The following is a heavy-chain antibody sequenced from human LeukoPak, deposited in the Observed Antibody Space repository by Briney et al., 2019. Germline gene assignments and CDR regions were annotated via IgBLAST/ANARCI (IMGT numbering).Heavy chain of an antibody. Sequence: PGGSLRLSCAASGFTFSSYAMHWVRQAPGKGLEWVAVISYDGSNKCYADSVKGRFTISRDNSKNTLYLQMNSLRAEDTAVYYCARGVYGGYFDYWGQGTLVTVSS. J-gene: IGHJ4*02. D-gene: IGHD4-23*01. CDR2: ISYDGSNK. CDR1: GFTFSSYA. V-gene: IGHV3-30-3*01. CDR3: ARGVYGGYFDY.